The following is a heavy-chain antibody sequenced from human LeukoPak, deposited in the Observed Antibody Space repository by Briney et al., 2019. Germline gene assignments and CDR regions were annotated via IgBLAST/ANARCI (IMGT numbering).Heavy chain of an antibody. J-gene: IGHJ4*02. V-gene: IGHV1-18*01. D-gene: IGHD3-10*01. CDR3: ARDGGYGSGSYYNVGVDY. Sequence: GASVKVSCKASGYTFTSYGISWVRQAPGQGLEWMAWINVYNGDTYYAQKFQGRVTMTTDTSTSTAYMELRSLRADGTAVDYCARDGGYGSGSYYNVGVDYWGQGTLVTVSS. CDR1: GYTFTSYG. CDR2: INVYNGDT.